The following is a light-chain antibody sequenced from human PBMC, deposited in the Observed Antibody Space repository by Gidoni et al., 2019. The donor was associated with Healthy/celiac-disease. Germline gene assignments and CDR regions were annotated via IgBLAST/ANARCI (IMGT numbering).Light chain of an antibody. J-gene: IGLJ1*01. CDR1: SLRSYY. CDR2: GTN. Sequence: SELTQDPAVSVALGQTVRITCQGDSLRSYYASWYQQKPGQAPVLVIYGTNNRPSGIPDRFSGSSSGNTASLTITGAQAEDEADYYCNSRDSSGNHKAFGTGTKVTVL. CDR3: NSRDSSGNHKA. V-gene: IGLV3-19*01.